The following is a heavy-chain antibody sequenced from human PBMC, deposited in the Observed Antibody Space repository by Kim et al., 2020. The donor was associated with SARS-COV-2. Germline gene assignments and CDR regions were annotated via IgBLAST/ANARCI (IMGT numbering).Heavy chain of an antibody. Sequence: GSLRLSCAASGFTFSSYEMNWVRQAPGKGLEWVSYISSSGSTIYYADSVKGRFTISRDNAKNSLYLQMNSLRAEDTAVYYCARSRGGIVVVITLWYFDLWGRGTLVTVSS. D-gene: IGHD3-22*01. CDR1: GFTFSSYE. CDR2: ISSSGSTI. V-gene: IGHV3-48*03. CDR3: ARSRGGIVVVITLWYFDL. J-gene: IGHJ2*01.